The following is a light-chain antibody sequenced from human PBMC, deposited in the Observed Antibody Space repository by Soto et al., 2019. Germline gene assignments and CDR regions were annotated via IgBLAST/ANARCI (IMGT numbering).Light chain of an antibody. J-gene: IGLJ7*01. CDR2: EVN. V-gene: IGLV2-8*01. CDR3: SSYAGSNNPYV. CDR1: SSDFGGNNF. Sequence: QSALTQPPSASGSPGQSVTISCTGASSDFGGNNFVSWYQQHPGKAPKLMIYEVNKRPSGVPDRFSGSKSGNTASLTVSGLQAEDEADYYCSSYAGSNNPYVFGAGTQLTVL.